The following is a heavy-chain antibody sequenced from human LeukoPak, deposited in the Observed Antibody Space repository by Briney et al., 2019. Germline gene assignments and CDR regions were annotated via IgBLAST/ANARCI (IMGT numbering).Heavy chain of an antibody. D-gene: IGHD3-10*01. CDR1: GVTFNNAW. CDR2: IGTAGDT. Sequence: GGSLRLSCAASGVTFNNAWVSWVRQATGKGLEWVSRIGTAGDTYYPGSVKGRFTISRESAKNSLYLQMNSLRAGDTAVYYCVREAVRGGFDYWGQGTPVTVSS. V-gene: IGHV3-13*01. CDR3: VREAVRGGFDY. J-gene: IGHJ4*02.